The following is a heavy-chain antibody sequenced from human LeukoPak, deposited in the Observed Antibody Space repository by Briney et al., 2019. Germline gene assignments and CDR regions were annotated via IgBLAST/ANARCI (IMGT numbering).Heavy chain of an antibody. J-gene: IGHJ4*02. CDR1: GYTFTGYY. Sequence: ASVTVSCKASGYTFTGYYMHWVRQAPGQGLEWMGWINPNSGDTNYAQKFQGRVTMTRATSISTAYMELSRLRSDDTAVYYCAKNPYEYYFDYWGQGTPVTVSS. CDR3: AKNPYEYYFDY. D-gene: IGHD5-12*01. V-gene: IGHV1-2*02. CDR2: INPNSGDT.